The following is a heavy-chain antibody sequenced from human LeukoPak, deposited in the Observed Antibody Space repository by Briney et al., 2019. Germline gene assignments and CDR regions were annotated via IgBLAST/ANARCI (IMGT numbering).Heavy chain of an antibody. J-gene: IGHJ4*02. D-gene: IGHD2-15*01. V-gene: IGHV1-69*04. Sequence: SVKVSCKAYGGTFSSYAISWVRQAPGQGLEWMGRIIPILGIANYAQKFQGRVTITADKSTSTAYMELSSLRSEDTAVYYCAEYCSGGSCNYWGQGTLVTVSS. CDR1: GGTFSSYA. CDR3: AEYCSGGSCNY. CDR2: IIPILGIA.